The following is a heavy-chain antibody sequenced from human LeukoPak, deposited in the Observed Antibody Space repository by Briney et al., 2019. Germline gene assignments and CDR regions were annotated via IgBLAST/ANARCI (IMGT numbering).Heavy chain of an antibody. CDR2: IYSDGNT. D-gene: IGHD3-10*01. J-gene: IGHJ6*02. CDR1: GLTVSSNC. Sequence: PGGSLRLSCAGSGLTVSSNCMSWVRQAPGKGLEWVSVIYSDGNTYYADSVKGRFTISRDNSKNTLYLQMSSLRAEDTAVYYCARERIYYGPGGDLRDARPFYYYGMDVWGQGTTVTVSS. V-gene: IGHV3-53*01. CDR3: ARERIYYGPGGDLRDARPFYYYGMDV.